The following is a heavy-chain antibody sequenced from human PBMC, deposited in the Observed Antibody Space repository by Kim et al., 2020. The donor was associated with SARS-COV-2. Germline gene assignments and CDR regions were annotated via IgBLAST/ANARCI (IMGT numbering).Heavy chain of an antibody. CDR2: MNPYSGNT. D-gene: IGHD2-15*01. Sequence: ASVKVSCKASGYTFSDYDINWVRQAAGQGLEWMGWMNPYSGNTGYAQKFQGRVTMTKNTSISTAYMELSSLRSEDTAEYYCAKAKMVANINKQYYYFYGMDIWGQGTTVTVSS. CDR3: AKAKMVANINKQYYYFYGMDI. V-gene: IGHV1-8*01. J-gene: IGHJ6*02. CDR1: GYTFSDYD.